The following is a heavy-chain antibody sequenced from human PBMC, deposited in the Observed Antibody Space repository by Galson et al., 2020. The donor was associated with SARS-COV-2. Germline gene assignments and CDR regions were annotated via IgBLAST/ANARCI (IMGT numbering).Heavy chain of an antibody. J-gene: IGHJ3*02. CDR3: AGVGVHCGGDCPDAFDI. CDR1: GYTFTSYG. V-gene: IGHV1-18*01. CDR2: ISAYNGNT. D-gene: IGHD2-21*02. Sequence: ASVKVSCKASGYTFTSYGISWVRQAPGQGLEWMGWISAYNGNTNYAQKLQGRVTMTTDTSTSTAYMELRSLRSDDTAVYYCAGVGVHCGGDCPDAFDIWGQGTMVTVSS.